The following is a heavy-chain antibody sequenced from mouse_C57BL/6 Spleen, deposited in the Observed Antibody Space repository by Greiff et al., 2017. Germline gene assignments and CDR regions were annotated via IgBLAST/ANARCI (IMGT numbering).Heavy chain of an antibody. CDR3: ANGYDSWFAY. Sequence: QVQLQQPGAELVKPGASVKLSCKASGYTFTSYWMHWVKQRPGQGLEWIGMIHPNSGSTNYNEKFKSKATLTVDKSSSTAYMQLSSLTSEDASVYYGANGYDSWFAYWGQGTLVTVSA. CDR1: GYTFTSYW. D-gene: IGHD2-2*01. CDR2: IHPNSGST. J-gene: IGHJ3*01. V-gene: IGHV1-64*01.